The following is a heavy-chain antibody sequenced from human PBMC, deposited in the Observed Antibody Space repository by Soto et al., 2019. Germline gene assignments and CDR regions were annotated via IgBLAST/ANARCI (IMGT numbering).Heavy chain of an antibody. D-gene: IGHD2-15*01. CDR2: IYYSGST. CDR3: ARHPARWPLNAEYFQH. CDR1: GGSISSYY. Sequence: SETLSLTCTVSGGSISSYYWSWIRQPPGKGLEWIGYIYYSGSTNYNPSLKSRVTISVDTSKNQFSLRLSSVTAADTAVYYCARHPARWPLNAEYFQHWGQGTLVTVSS. V-gene: IGHV4-59*08. J-gene: IGHJ1*01.